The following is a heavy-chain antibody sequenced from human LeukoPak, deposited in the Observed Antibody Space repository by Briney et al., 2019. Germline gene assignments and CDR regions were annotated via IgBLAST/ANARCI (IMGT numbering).Heavy chain of an antibody. V-gene: IGHV3-48*03. CDR2: ISSSGSTI. J-gene: IGHJ3*02. CDR3: ARDSPPLYCSGGSCNDAFDI. D-gene: IGHD2-15*01. CDR1: GFTFGSYE. Sequence: GGSLRLSCAASGFTFGSYEMNWVRQAPGKGLEWVSYISSSGSTIYYADSVKGRFTISRDNAKNSLYLQMNSLRAEDTAVYYCARDSPPLYCSGGSCNDAFDIWGQGTMVTVSS.